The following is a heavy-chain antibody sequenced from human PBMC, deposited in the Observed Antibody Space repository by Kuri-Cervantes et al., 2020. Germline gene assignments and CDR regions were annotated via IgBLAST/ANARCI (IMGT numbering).Heavy chain of an antibody. CDR3: ARTESLVGATYMDV. CDR1: GFTFSIYW. V-gene: IGHV3-74*01. Sequence: GGSLRLSCAASGFTFSIYWMHWVRQAPGKGLVWVSRINSDGISANYADSVKGRFTISRDNAKNTLYLQMNSLRAEDTAVYYCARTESLVGATYMDVWGKGTTVTVSS. D-gene: IGHD1-26*01. CDR2: INSDGISA. J-gene: IGHJ6*03.